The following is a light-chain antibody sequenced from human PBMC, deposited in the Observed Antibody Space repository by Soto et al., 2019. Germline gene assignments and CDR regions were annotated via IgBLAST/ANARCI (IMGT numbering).Light chain of an antibody. V-gene: IGLV1-44*01. CDR3: AARDDSLNGWV. J-gene: IGLJ3*02. CDR1: SSNIGTNT. Sequence: QSVLTQPPSASGTPGQRVTISCSGSSSNIGTNTVDWYQQLPGTAPKLLVNSNNQRPSGVPDRFSGSKSGTSASLANSGLQSEDEAYYYCAARDDSLNGWVFGGGTKLTVL. CDR2: SNN.